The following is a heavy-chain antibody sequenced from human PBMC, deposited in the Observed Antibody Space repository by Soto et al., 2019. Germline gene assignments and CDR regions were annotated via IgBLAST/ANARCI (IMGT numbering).Heavy chain of an antibody. D-gene: IGHD1-1*01. V-gene: IGHV4-34*01. J-gene: IGHJ4*02. CDR1: GGSFSGYY. CDR3: ASPGLGGPTHRGVRFYY. Sequence: QVQLQQWGAGLLKPSETLSLTCAVYGGSFSGYYWSWIRQPPGKGLEWIGEINHSGSTNYNPSLKSRVTISVDTSKTQFSLQLSSVTAADTAVYYCASPGLGGPTHRGVRFYYWGQGTLVNVSS. CDR2: INHSGST.